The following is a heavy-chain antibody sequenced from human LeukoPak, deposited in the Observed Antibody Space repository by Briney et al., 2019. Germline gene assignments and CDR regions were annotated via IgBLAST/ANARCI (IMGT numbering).Heavy chain of an antibody. D-gene: IGHD6-13*01. J-gene: IGHJ4*02. Sequence: SETLSLTCTVSGGSISSSSYYWGWIRQPAGKGLEWIGRIYTSGSTNYNPSLKSRVTISVDTSKNQFSLKLSSVTAADTAVYYCARLSGSSSWYESPDYWGQGTLVTVSS. CDR1: GGSISSSSYY. CDR2: IYTSGST. V-gene: IGHV4-61*02. CDR3: ARLSGSSSWYESPDY.